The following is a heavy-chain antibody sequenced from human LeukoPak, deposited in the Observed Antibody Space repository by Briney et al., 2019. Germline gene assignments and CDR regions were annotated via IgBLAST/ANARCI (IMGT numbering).Heavy chain of an antibody. Sequence: PGGSLRLSCAASGFTFSSYGMHWVRQAPGKGLEWVAGISDSGSNTYYEDSVKGRFTIARDNSKNTLYMQMNSLRPEDTAVYYCAKAWPSGVFPRDYYFDYWGQGILVTVSP. CDR1: GFTFSSYG. D-gene: IGHD2-21*01. CDR2: ISDSGSNT. CDR3: AKAWPSGVFPRDYYFDY. J-gene: IGHJ4*02. V-gene: IGHV3-23*01.